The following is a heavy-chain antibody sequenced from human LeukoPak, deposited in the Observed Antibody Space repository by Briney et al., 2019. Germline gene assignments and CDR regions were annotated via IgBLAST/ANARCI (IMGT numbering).Heavy chain of an antibody. CDR3: ARLWFGEFTGNYYGMDV. J-gene: IGHJ6*02. CDR2: IYYSGST. D-gene: IGHD3-10*01. V-gene: IGHV4-59*01. CDR1: GGSISSYY. Sequence: EPLSLTCPVSGGSISSYYWSWIRQPPGKGLEWIGYIYYSGSTNYNPSLKSRVTISVDTSKNQFSLKLSSVTAADTAVYYCARLWFGEFTGNYYGMDVWGQGTTVTVSS.